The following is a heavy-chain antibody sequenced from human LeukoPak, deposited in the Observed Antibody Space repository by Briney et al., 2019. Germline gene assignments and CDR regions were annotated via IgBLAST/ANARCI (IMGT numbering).Heavy chain of an antibody. J-gene: IGHJ3*02. Sequence: ASVRVSCKASGYTFTGCYMHWVRQAPGQGLEWMGWINPNSGGTNYAQKLQGRVTMTTDTSTSTAYMELRSLRSDDTAVYYCARDTKMYSSSPGAFDIWGQGTMVTVSS. CDR2: INPNSGGT. CDR1: GYTFTGCY. CDR3: ARDTKMYSSSPGAFDI. V-gene: IGHV1-2*02. D-gene: IGHD6-13*01.